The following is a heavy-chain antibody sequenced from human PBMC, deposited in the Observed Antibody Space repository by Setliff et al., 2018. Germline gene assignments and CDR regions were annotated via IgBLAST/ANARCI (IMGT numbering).Heavy chain of an antibody. D-gene: IGHD3-10*01. V-gene: IGHV3-11*04. CDR3: AKVKKPLIRGSGFDS. CDR1: GFTLSGYY. Sequence: GGSLRLSCVASGFTLSGYYMAWVRQVPGKGLEWLSKISGAGTTVYYADSVKGRFTISRDNSMNTLYLQMNSLRAEDTAFYYCAKVKKPLIRGSGFDSWGLGTLVTVSS. CDR2: ISGAGTTV. J-gene: IGHJ4*02.